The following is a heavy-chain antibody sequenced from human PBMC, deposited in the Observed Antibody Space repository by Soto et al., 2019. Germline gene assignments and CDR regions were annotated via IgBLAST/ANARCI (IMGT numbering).Heavy chain of an antibody. V-gene: IGHV1-18*01. J-gene: IGHJ5*02. CDR2: VSGDNGHT. CDR3: ARDLGYCRSGTCYREWFDP. D-gene: IGHD2-15*01. CDR1: GYTFTTHG. Sequence: QVQLVQSGAEVKKPGATVKVSCKASGYTFTTHGISWVRQAPGQGLEWMGWVSGDNGHTNYAKSLQGRVTMTTDTSKNTAYMELRSLRSDDTAVYYCARDLGYCRSGTCYREWFDPLGQGTLVTVTS.